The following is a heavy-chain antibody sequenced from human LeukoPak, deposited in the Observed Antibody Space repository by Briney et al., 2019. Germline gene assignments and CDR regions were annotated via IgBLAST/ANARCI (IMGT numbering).Heavy chain of an antibody. CDR2: IYYSGST. Sequence: PSETLSLTCTVSGGSISSYYWSWIRQPPGKGLEWIGYIYYSGSTNYNPSLKSRVTMSVDTSKNQFSLKMSSVTAADTAVYYCARLNDISFDYWGQGTLVTVSS. V-gene: IGHV4-59*08. J-gene: IGHJ4*02. CDR3: ARLNDISFDY. D-gene: IGHD3-9*01. CDR1: GGSISSYY.